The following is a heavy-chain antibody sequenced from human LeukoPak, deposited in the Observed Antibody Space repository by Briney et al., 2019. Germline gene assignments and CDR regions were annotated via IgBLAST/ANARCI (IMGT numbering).Heavy chain of an antibody. CDR1: GFTFSIYA. J-gene: IGHJ4*02. CDR2: ISGSGGST. D-gene: IGHD6-13*01. Sequence: GGSLRLSCAASGFTFSIYAMSWVRQAPGKGLEWVSAISGSGGSTYYADSVKDRFTISRDNSKNTLYLQMNSLRAEDTAVYYCAKERGSSWYSIDYWGQGTLVTVSS. CDR3: AKERGSSWYSIDY. V-gene: IGHV3-23*01.